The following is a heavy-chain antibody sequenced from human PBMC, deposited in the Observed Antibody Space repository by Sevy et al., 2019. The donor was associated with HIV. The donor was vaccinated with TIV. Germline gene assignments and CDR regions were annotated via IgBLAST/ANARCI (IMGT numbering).Heavy chain of an antibody. CDR3: ARERVGWFDP. V-gene: IGHV4-61*02. Sequence: SETLSLTCTVSGGSISSGSYYWSWIRQPAGKGLEWIGRIYTSGSTNYNPSLKGRVTISVDTSKNQFSLRLSSVTAADTAVYYCARERVGWFDPWGQGTLVTVSS. CDR1: GGSISSGSYY. CDR2: IYTSGST. J-gene: IGHJ5*02. D-gene: IGHD3-10*01.